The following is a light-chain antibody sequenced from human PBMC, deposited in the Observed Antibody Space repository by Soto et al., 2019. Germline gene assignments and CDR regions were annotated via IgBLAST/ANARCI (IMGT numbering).Light chain of an antibody. V-gene: IGLV1-44*01. CDR2: TNN. J-gene: IGLJ1*01. CDR1: SSSIGTNT. CDR3: SSFAGSSTFEV. Sequence: QSVLTQPPSASGTPGQRVAISCSGSSSSIGTNTVNWYQQLPGTAPKLLIYTNNQRPSGVPDRFSGSKSGTSASLAISGLQSEDEGDYYCSSFAGSSTFEVFGTGTKVTVL.